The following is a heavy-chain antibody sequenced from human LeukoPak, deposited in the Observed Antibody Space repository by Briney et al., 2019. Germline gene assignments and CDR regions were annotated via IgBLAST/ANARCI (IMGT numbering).Heavy chain of an antibody. D-gene: IGHD6-19*01. CDR3: AKGLGAVAGEAFDI. J-gene: IGHJ3*02. V-gene: IGHV3-23*01. CDR1: GFTFSSYA. CDR2: ISGSGGSK. Sequence: GKSLRLSCVASGFTFSSYAMSWVRQAPGKGPEWVSLISGSGGSKYYADSVKGRFTISRDNSKKTMYLQMNSLRAEDTAVYCCAKGLGAVAGEAFDIWGQGTTVTVSS.